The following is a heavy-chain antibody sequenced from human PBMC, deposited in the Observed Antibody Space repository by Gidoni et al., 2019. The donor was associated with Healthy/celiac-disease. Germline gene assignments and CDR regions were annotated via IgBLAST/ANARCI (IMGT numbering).Heavy chain of an antibody. CDR2: IKQDGSEK. V-gene: IGHV3-7*03. J-gene: IGHJ5*02. CDR3: ARGVAGARRPNWFDP. CDR1: GFTFSSYW. Sequence: EVQLVESGGGLVQPGGSLRLSCAASGFTFSSYWMSWVRQAPGKGLEWVANIKQDGSEKYYVDSVKGRFTISRDNAKNSLYLQMNSLRAEDTAVYYCARGVAGARRPNWFDPWGQGTLVTVSS. D-gene: IGHD1-26*01.